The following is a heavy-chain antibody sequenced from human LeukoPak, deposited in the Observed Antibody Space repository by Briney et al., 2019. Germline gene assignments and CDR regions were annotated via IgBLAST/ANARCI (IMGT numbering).Heavy chain of an antibody. D-gene: IGHD5-12*01. Sequence: ASVKVSCKASGYTFTGYYMHWVRQAPGQGLEWMGWINPNSGGTNYAQKFQGRVTMTRDTSISTAYMEMSRLSSDDTAVYYCARGPAYDYGESFDSWGQGALVTVSS. J-gene: IGHJ4*02. CDR3: ARGPAYDYGESFDS. V-gene: IGHV1-2*02. CDR2: INPNSGGT. CDR1: GYTFTGYY.